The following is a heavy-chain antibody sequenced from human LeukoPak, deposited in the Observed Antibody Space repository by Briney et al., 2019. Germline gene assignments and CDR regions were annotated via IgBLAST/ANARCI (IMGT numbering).Heavy chain of an antibody. V-gene: IGHV3-11*01. D-gene: IGHD3-9*01. Sequence: GGTLRLSCAASGFTFSDYYMSWIRQAPGKGLEWVSYISSGGSTIYYADSVKGRFTISRDNAKNSLYLQMNSLRAEDTAVYYCARYYDILTGYPFFDYWGQGTLVTVSS. CDR3: ARYYDILTGYPFFDY. CDR2: ISSGGSTI. CDR1: GFTFSDYY. J-gene: IGHJ4*02.